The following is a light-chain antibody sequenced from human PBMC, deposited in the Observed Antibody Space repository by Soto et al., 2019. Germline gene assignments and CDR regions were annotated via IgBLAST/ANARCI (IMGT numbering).Light chain of an antibody. CDR1: QSISSY. V-gene: IGKV1-39*01. Sequence: DIQMTQSPSSLSASVGDRVTITCRASQSISSYLNWYQQKPEKAPKLLIYAASSGQSGVPSRFSGSGSGTDFTLTISSLQPEDFATYYCQQSYSTPPTFGQGTKAHIK. CDR2: AAS. J-gene: IGKJ1*01. CDR3: QQSYSTPPT.